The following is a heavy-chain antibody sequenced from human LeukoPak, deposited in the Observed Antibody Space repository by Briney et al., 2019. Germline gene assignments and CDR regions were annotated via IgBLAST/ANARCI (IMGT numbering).Heavy chain of an antibody. CDR1: GVTFSSYA. D-gene: IGHD5-24*01. V-gene: IGHV1-69*05. J-gene: IGHJ4*02. CDR3: ARGEMATMAY. CDR2: IIPIFGTA. Sequence: GASVKVSCKASGVTFSSYAISWVRQAPGQGLEWMGGIIPIFGTANYAQKFQGRVTITTDESTSTAYMELSSLRSEDTAVYFCARGEMATMAYWGQGTLVTVSS.